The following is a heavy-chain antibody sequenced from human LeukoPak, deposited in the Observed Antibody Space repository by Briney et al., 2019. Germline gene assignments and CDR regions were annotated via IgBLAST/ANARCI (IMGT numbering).Heavy chain of an antibody. V-gene: IGHV3-30-3*01. CDR2: ISYDGSNK. J-gene: IGHJ4*02. Sequence: GRSLRLSCAASGFTFSSYAMLWVRQAPGKGLEWVAVISYDGSNKYYADSVKGRFTISRDNSKNTLYLQMNSLRAEDTAVYYCARGTYWGQGTLVTVSS. CDR1: GFTFSSYA. CDR3: ARGTY.